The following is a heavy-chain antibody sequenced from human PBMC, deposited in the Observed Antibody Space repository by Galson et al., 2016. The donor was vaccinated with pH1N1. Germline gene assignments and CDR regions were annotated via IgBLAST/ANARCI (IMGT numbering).Heavy chain of an antibody. CDR1: GFTFDDYA. CDR2: ISWNGLST. Sequence: SLRLSCAASGFTFDDYAMHWVRQAPRKGLEWVSLISWNGLSTDYADSVKGRFTISRDNSKNSLYLQMNSLRAEDTALYYCAKSDGYYGGYFDYWGQGTLVTVSS. CDR3: AKSDGYYGGYFDY. V-gene: IGHV3-43D*03. J-gene: IGHJ4*02. D-gene: IGHD5-24*01.